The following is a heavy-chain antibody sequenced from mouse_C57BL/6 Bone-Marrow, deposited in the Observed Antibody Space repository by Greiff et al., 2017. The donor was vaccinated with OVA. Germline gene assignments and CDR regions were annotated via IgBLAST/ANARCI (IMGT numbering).Heavy chain of an antibody. CDR3: ARGGITTPYAMDY. V-gene: IGHV1-55*01. J-gene: IGHJ4*01. Sequence: QVQLKQPGAELVKPGASVKMSCKASGYTFTSYWITWVKQRPGQGLEWIGDIYPGSGSTNYNEKFKSKATLTVDTSSSTAYMQLSSLTSEDSAVYYCARGGITTPYAMDYWGQGTSVTVSS. CDR1: GYTFTSYW. CDR2: IYPGSGST. D-gene: IGHD2-4*01.